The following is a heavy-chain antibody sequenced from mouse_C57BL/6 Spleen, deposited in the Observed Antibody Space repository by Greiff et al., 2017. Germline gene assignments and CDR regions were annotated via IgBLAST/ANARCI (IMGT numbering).Heavy chain of an antibody. Sequence: QVQLKQPGAELVMPGASVKLSCKASGYTFTSYWMHWVKQRPGQGLEWIGEIDPSDSYTNYNQKFKGKSTLTVDKSSSTAYMQLSSLTSEDSAVYYCARYDGHWYFDVWGTGTTVTVSS. CDR3: ARYDGHWYFDV. CDR2: IDPSDSYT. D-gene: IGHD2-3*01. J-gene: IGHJ1*03. V-gene: IGHV1-69*01. CDR1: GYTFTSYW.